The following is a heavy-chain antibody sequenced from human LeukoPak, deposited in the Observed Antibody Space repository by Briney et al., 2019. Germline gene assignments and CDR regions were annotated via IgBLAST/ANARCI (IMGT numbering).Heavy chain of an antibody. V-gene: IGHV3-23*01. D-gene: IGHD6-19*01. CDR2: ISGSGGST. CDR3: AKAGLDYYYYGMDV. CDR1: GFTFSSYA. Sequence: PGGSLRLSCAASGFTFSSYAMSWVRQAPGKGLEWVSAISGSGGSTYYADSVKGRFTISRDNSKNTLYLQMNSLRAEDTAVYYCAKAGLDYYYYGMDVWGQGTTVTVPS. J-gene: IGHJ6*02.